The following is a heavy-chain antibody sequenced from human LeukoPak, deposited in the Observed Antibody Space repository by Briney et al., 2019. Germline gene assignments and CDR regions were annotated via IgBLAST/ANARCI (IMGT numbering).Heavy chain of an antibody. CDR1: GGTFSSYA. Sequence: SVKVSCKASGGTFSSYAISWVRQAPGPALEWMGGIIPIFGTANYAQKFQGRVTITADESTSTAYMELSSLRSEDTAVYYCAREVGTGSSSWYSYIDYWGQGTLVTVSS. CDR3: AREVGTGSSSWYSYIDY. CDR2: IIPIFGTA. V-gene: IGHV1-69*13. J-gene: IGHJ4*02. D-gene: IGHD6-13*01.